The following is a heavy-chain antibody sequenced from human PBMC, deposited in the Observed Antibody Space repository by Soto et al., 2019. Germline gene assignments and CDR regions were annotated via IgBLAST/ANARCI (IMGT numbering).Heavy chain of an antibody. Sequence: RLSCAASGFTFSSYAMSWVRQAPGKGLEWVSAISGSGGSTYYADSGKGRFTISRDNSKNTLYLQMNSLRAEDTAVYYCANQAYCSGGSCYSNWFDPWGQGTLVTVSS. D-gene: IGHD2-15*01. CDR2: ISGSGGST. CDR1: GFTFSSYA. V-gene: IGHV3-23*01. J-gene: IGHJ5*02. CDR3: ANQAYCSGGSCYSNWFDP.